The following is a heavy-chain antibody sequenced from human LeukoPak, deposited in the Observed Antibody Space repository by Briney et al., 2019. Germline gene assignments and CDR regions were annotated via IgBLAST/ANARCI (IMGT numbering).Heavy chain of an antibody. CDR3: ARDLVGATGH. CDR2: ISWNSGSI. CDR1: GFTFDDYA. V-gene: IGHV3-9*01. J-gene: IGHJ4*02. Sequence: PGGSLRLSCAASGFTFDDYAMHWVRQAPGKGLEWVSGISWNSGSIGYADSVKGRFTISRDNSENTLYLQMNSLRAEDTAVYYCARDLVGATGHWGQGTLVTVSS. D-gene: IGHD1-26*01.